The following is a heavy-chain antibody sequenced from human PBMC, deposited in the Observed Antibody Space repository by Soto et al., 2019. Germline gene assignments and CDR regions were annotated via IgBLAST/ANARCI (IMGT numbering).Heavy chain of an antibody. D-gene: IGHD4-17*01. Sequence: EVQLVESGGGLVQPGGSLRLSCAASGFTVSSNYMSWVRQAPGKGLEWVSIIYGGGRTNYADSVKGRFTVSRDNYKHNLYLQMNSLRAEDTAMYYCCGPSTVTINWFFDLWGRGTLVTVSS. CDR1: GFTVSSNY. CDR2: IYGGGRT. V-gene: IGHV3-66*01. J-gene: IGHJ2*01. CDR3: CGPSTVTINWFFDL.